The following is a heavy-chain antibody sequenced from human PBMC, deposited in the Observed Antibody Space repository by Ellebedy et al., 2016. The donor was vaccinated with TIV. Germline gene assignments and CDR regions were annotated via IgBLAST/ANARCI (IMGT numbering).Heavy chain of an antibody. D-gene: IGHD1-26*01. CDR1: GGSLSGSF. V-gene: IGHV4-34*01. CDR3: ARGFPAAWELAGA. J-gene: IGHJ4*02. Sequence: SQTLSLTCXVNGGSLSGSFWTWIRQPPGKGPEWIGEINHSGTTTYNPSLESRVTMSLDTSENQFSLKVNSVTAADTAVYFCARGFPAAWELAGAWGQGTLVTVS. CDR2: INHSGTT.